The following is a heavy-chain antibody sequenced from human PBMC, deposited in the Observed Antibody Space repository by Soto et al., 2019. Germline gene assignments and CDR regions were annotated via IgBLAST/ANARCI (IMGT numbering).Heavy chain of an antibody. CDR1: GFTFSDYY. J-gene: IGHJ6*02. CDR3: ASPQGDCVSYYYYGMDV. CDR2: ISSSGSTI. V-gene: IGHV3-11*01. D-gene: IGHD2-21*02. Sequence: GGSLRLSCADSGFTFSDYYMSWIRQAPGKGLEWVSYISSSGSTIYYADSVKGRFTISRDNAKNSLYLQMNSPRAEDTAVYYCASPQGDCVSYYYYGMDVWGQGTTVTVSS.